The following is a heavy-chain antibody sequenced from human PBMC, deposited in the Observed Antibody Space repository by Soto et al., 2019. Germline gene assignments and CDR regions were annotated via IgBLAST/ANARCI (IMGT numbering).Heavy chain of an antibody. V-gene: IGHV4-34*01. D-gene: IGHD2-21*02. CDR3: ARGVASVVTSSFDY. CDR2: INHSGST. CDR1: GGSFSGYY. Sequence: QVQLQQWGAGLLKPSETLSLTCAVYGGSFSGYYWSWIRQPPGKGLEWIGEINHSGSTNYNPSLKSRVTISVDTSKNQFSLKLSSVTAADTAGYYCARGVASVVTSSFDYWGQGALVTVSS. J-gene: IGHJ4*02.